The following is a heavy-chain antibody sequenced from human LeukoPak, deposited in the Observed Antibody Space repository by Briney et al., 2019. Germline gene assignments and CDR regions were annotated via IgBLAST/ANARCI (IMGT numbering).Heavy chain of an antibody. J-gene: IGHJ5*02. CDR3: AREEIDSSSSKTNWFDP. D-gene: IGHD6-13*01. CDR1: GYTFTGYY. CDR2: INPNSGGT. V-gene: IGHV1-2*02. Sequence: SVKVSCKASGYTFTGYYMHWVRQAPGQGLEWMGWINPNSGGTNYAQKFQGRVTMTRDTSISTAYMELSRLRSDDTAVYYCAREEIDSSSSKTNWFDPWGQGTLVTVSS.